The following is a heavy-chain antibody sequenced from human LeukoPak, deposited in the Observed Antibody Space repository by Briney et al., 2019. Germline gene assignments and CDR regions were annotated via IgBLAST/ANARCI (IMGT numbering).Heavy chain of an antibody. J-gene: IGHJ4*02. V-gene: IGHV1-2*06. CDR2: INPNSGGT. CDR3: ARAVHVDTAYIDY. CDR1: GYTFTGYY. D-gene: IGHD5-18*01. Sequence: ASVKVSCKASGYTFTGYYMHWVRQAPGQGLEWMGRINPNSGGTNYAQKFQGRVTMTRDTSISTAYMELSRLRSDDTAVYYCARAVHVDTAYIDYWGQGTLVTVSS.